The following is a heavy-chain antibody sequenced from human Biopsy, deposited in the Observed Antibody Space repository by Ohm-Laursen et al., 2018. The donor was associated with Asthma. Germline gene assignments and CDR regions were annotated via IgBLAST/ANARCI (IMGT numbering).Heavy chain of an antibody. D-gene: IGHD6-19*01. CDR3: ARGDSSGWSHYYFDY. CDR1: GFTVSRDH. CDR2: IYSGGTS. V-gene: IGHV3-53*01. J-gene: IGHJ4*02. Sequence: SLRLSCAASGFTVSRDHMFWVRQAPGKGLEWVSVIYSGGTSHTADSVRGRFTISRDFSKNTLHLQMHSLRVADTAVYYCARGDSSGWSHYYFDYWGQGTLVTVSS.